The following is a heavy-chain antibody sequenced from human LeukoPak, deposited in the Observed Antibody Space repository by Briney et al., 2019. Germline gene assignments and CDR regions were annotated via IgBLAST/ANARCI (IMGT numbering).Heavy chain of an antibody. CDR2: INPSGGSP. D-gene: IGHD1-26*01. CDR3: ARAQGSYYHYYMDV. V-gene: IGHV1-46*01. J-gene: IGHJ6*03. CDR1: GYTFTSYH. Sequence: ASVKVSCKASGYTFTSYHLHWVRQAPGQGLEWMGIINPSGGSPNYAQKFQGRVTMTRDMSTSTVNMELSSLRSEDTAVYYCARAQGSYYHYYMDVWGKGTTVTVSS.